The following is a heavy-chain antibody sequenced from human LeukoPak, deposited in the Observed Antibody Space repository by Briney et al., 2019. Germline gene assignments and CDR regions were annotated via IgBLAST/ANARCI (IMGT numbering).Heavy chain of an antibody. Sequence: GGSLTLSCTASGFTLSNNYMSWVRQAPGKGLECVSITYSDGSTDYADSEEGRFTISRDNSKNTLYLQMNSLRVEDTAVYYCARASGGYGGDAFDIWGEGTMVTVSS. CDR1: GFTLSNNY. CDR2: TYSDGST. V-gene: IGHV3-53*01. D-gene: IGHD4-23*01. J-gene: IGHJ3*02. CDR3: ARASGGYGGDAFDI.